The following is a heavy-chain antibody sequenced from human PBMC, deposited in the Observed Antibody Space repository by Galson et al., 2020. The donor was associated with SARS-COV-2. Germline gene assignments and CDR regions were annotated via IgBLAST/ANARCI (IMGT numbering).Heavy chain of an antibody. CDR1: GYTFTDYY. V-gene: IGHV1-2*02. CDR2: INPNSGAT. D-gene: IGHD2-2*01. CDR3: ARGCSTTGCPGDY. Sequence: ASVKVSCKASGYTFTDYYMHLMRQAPGQGLEWMGWINPNSGATKYAQKFQGRVTMTRDTSISTTYMELTRLRSDDTAVYYCARGCSTTGCPGDYWGPGALVTGSS. J-gene: IGHJ4*02.